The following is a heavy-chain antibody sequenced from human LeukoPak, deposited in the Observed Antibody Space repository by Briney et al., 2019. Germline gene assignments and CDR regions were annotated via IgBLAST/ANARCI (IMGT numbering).Heavy chain of an antibody. CDR1: GDTLSSNNAA. D-gene: IGHD3-16*01. V-gene: IGHV6-1*01. CDR2: TYYRPNLHS. Sequence: QTLSLTCALSGDTLSSNNAAWNWIRQSPSRGLEWLARTYYRPNLHSDYAPSAKSRITINADTSKNQVSLQLSSVTPEDTAVYYCARRTAATSGFGEANWFDPWGQGSLVIVSS. CDR3: ARRTAATSGFGEANWFDP. J-gene: IGHJ5*02.